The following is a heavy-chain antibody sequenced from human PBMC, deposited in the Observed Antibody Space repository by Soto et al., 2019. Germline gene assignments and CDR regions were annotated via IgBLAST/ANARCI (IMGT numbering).Heavy chain of an antibody. D-gene: IGHD1-1*01. CDR3: ATWHEREHAFDV. Sequence: DVQLVESGGGLIQPGESLRLSCAAFGLTISGKKYVAWVRQAPGKGLEWVSALYDVDGSFYADSVTVRFTTSSDSAKTTVYLQMNDLRPDDSAVYYCATWHEREHAFDVLGQGTTVTISS. J-gene: IGHJ3*01. V-gene: IGHV3-53*01. CDR1: GLTISGKKY. CDR2: LYDVDGS.